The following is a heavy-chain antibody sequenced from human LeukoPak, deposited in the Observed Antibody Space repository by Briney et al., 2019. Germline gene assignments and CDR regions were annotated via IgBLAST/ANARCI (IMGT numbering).Heavy chain of an antibody. J-gene: IGHJ3*01. D-gene: IGHD3-3*01. V-gene: IGHV3-43D*04. CDR2: ITWDGITT. CDR1: RFAFDDYA. CDR3: ARSGHYGIDL. Sequence: GGSLRLSCVASRFAFDDYAMDWARQPPGKGLEWVSFITWDGITTSYVDSVKGRFTISRDNSKNSLYLQLDSLRVEDSALYYCARSGHYGIDLWGQGTMVTVSS.